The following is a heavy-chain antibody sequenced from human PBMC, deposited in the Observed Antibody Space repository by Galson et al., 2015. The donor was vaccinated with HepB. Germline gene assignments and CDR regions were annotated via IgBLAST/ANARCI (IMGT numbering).Heavy chain of an antibody. J-gene: IGHJ2*01. CDR1: GGTFSSYT. Sequence: SVKVSCKASGGTFSSYTISWVRQAPGQGLEWMGRIIPILGIANYAQKFQGRVTITADKSTSTAYMELSSLRSEDTAVYYCARYGRGAVRGVFDLWGRGTLVTVSS. CDR2: IIPILGIA. D-gene: IGHD3-10*01. V-gene: IGHV1-69*02. CDR3: ARYGRGAVRGVFDL.